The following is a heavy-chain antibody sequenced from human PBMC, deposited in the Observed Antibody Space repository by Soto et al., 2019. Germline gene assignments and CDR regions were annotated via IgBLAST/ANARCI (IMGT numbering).Heavy chain of an antibody. CDR3: AIPGAGDFDY. Sequence: PSETLSLTCAVSGASISNTDWWSWVRQPPGKGLEWIGEIYHSGTTNCDPSLKSRVTISLDKSKSLFSLTLTSLTAADTAVYYCAIPGAGDFDYRGQGTLVTVSS. V-gene: IGHV4-4*02. D-gene: IGHD1-26*01. CDR2: IYHSGTT. CDR1: GASISNTDW. J-gene: IGHJ4*02.